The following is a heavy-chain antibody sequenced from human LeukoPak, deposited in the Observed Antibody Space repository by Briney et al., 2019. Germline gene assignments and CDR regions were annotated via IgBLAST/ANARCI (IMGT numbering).Heavy chain of an antibody. V-gene: IGHV4-34*01. J-gene: IGHJ5*02. CDR2: INHSGST. CDR1: GGSFSGYY. CDR3: ARRGGSGSYLRRNENWFDP. D-gene: IGHD3-10*01. Sequence: SETLSLTCAVYGGSFSGYYLSWIRQPPGKGLEWIGEINHSGSTNYNPSLKSRVTISVDTSKNQFSLKLSSVTAAGAAVSYCARRGGSGSYLRRNENWFDPWGQGTLVTVSS.